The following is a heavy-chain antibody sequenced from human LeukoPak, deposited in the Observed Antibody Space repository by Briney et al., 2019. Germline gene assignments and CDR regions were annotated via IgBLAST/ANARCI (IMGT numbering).Heavy chain of an antibody. CDR2: ISYDGSNK. Sequence: GGSLRLSCVVSGFTFSSYAMHRVPQAPGKGLEWVAVISYDGSNKYHADSVKGRFTISRDNSKNTLYLQMNSLRAEDTAVYYCASSVAAGHYYYYGMDVWGKGTTVTVSS. J-gene: IGHJ6*04. D-gene: IGHD6-13*01. V-gene: IGHV3-30*04. CDR3: ASSVAAGHYYYYGMDV. CDR1: GFTFSSYA.